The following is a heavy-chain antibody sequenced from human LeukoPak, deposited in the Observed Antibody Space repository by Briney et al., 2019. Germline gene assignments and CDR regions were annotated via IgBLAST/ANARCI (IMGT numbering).Heavy chain of an antibody. CDR3: ATTISDSSGYYYFDY. Sequence: ASVKVSCKAPGYTFTAYSIHWVRQAPGQGLEWMGLISPNNGGTNYAQKFQGRVTMTRDTSISTAYMELSRLRSDDTAVYYCATTISDSSGYYYFDYWGQGTLVTVSS. J-gene: IGHJ4*02. V-gene: IGHV1-2*02. D-gene: IGHD3-22*01. CDR2: ISPNNGGT. CDR1: GYTFTAYS.